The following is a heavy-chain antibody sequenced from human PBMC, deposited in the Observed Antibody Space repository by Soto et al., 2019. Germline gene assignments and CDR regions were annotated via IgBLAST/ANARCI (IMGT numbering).Heavy chain of an antibody. CDR1: ADILDTYG. Sequence: ASVPVCSRAWADILDTYGITCVREAPGQGLEWMGWISGENGYTNYAQKFQGRVSMTTDTSTSTAYVELRSLRSDDTAVYYCASYRIFGMLIDYHSASMDVWGQRTTFTIS. V-gene: IGHV1-18*01. J-gene: IGHJ6*02. CDR3: ASYRIFGMLIDYHSASMDV. CDR2: ISGENGYT. D-gene: IGHD3-16*01.